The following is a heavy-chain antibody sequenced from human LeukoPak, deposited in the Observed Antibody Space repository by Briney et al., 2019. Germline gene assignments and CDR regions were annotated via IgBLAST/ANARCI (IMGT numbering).Heavy chain of an antibody. CDR3: ARRGIQLWPHDDY. CDR2: ISNSGSTI. J-gene: IGHJ4*02. CDR1: GFTFSSHE. Sequence: GGSLRLSCAASGFTFSSHEMNWVRQAPGTGLEWVSYISNSGSTIYYADSVRGRFTISRDNAKNSLYLQMNSLRAEDTAVYYCARRGIQLWPHDDYWGQGTLVTVSS. V-gene: IGHV3-48*03. D-gene: IGHD5-18*01.